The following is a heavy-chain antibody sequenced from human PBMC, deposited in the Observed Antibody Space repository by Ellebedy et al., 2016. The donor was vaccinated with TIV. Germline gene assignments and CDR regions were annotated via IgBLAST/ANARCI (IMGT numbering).Heavy chain of an antibody. CDR3: VRAIDTAIVIYY. CDR2: MYYSGST. J-gene: IGHJ4*02. CDR1: GGSINGSNYY. Sequence: MPSETLSLTCTVSGGSINGSNYYWGWIRQSPGKGLEWIGSMYYSGSTYNNPSLKSRITISVETSKNQFSLKLSSVTAADTAVYYCVRAIDTAIVIYYWGQGTLVTVSS. V-gene: IGHV4-39*07. D-gene: IGHD5-18*01.